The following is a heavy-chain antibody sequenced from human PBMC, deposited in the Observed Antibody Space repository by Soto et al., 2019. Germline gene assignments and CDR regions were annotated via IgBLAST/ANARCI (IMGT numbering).Heavy chain of an antibody. Sequence: GASVKVSGKASGYTFTSYEINWVRQATGQGLEWMGWMNPNSGNTAYAQKFQGRVTMTTNTSIGTGYMELSSLRSEDTAVYYCARGGFWSDTWGQGTPVTVSS. CDR1: GYTFTSYE. J-gene: IGHJ4*02. D-gene: IGHD3-3*01. CDR2: MNPNSGNT. CDR3: ARGGFWSDT. V-gene: IGHV1-8*01.